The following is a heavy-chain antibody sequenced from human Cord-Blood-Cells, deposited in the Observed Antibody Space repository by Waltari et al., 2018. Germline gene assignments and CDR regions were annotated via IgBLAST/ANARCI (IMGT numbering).Heavy chain of an antibody. CDR3: ARVGGSDFWSGYYYYGMDV. J-gene: IGHJ6*02. CDR2: INHSGST. V-gene: IGHV4-34*01. Sequence: QVQLQQWGAGLLKPSETLSLTCAVYGGSFSGYYWRWIRQPPGKGLEWIGEINHSGSTNYNPSLKSRVTISVDTSKNQFSLKLSSVTAADTAVYYCARVGGSDFWSGYYYYGMDVWGQGTTVTVSS. D-gene: IGHD3-3*01. CDR1: GGSFSGYY.